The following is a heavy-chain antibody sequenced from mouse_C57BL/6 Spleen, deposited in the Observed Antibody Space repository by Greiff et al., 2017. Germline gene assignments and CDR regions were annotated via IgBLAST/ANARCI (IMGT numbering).Heavy chain of an antibody. Sequence: VQLQQSGPELVKPGASVKISCKASGYSFTGYYMNWVKQSPEKSLEWIGEFNPSTGGTTSNQKFKAKATLTVDKSSSTAYMQLKSLTSEDSAVYYCARYGGNLFFDYWGQGTTLTVSS. J-gene: IGHJ2*01. D-gene: IGHD2-1*01. CDR3: ARYGGNLFFDY. V-gene: IGHV1-42*01. CDR2: FNPSTGGT. CDR1: GYSFTGYY.